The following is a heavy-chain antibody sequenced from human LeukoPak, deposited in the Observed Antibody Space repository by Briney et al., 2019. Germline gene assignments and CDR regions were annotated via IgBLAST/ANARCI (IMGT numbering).Heavy chain of an antibody. CDR1: GFTFSSYD. J-gene: IGHJ4*02. D-gene: IGHD2-15*01. CDR3: ARVPHDIVVVVAATPDY. Sequence: GGSLRLSCTASGFTFSSYDMHWVRQAPGEGLEWVSGIGKAGDTHYPGSVKGRFTISRENGRNSLYLQMNSLRAEDTAVYYCARVPHDIVVVVAATPDYWGQGTRVTVSS. V-gene: IGHV3-13*01. CDR2: IGKAGDT.